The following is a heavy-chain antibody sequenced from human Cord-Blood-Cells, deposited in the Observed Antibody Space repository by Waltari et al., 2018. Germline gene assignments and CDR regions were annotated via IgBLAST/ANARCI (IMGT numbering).Heavy chain of an antibody. J-gene: IGHJ4*02. CDR3: ARVSPDSGTYFDY. D-gene: IGHD3-10*01. Sequence: QVQLVQSGAEVKKPGASVKVSCKASGYTFTGYYMHWVRQAPGQGLEWMGWINPNSGGTNYAQRFQGWVTMTRDTSISTAYMELSRLRSDDTAVYYCARVSPDSGTYFDYWGQGTLVTVSS. V-gene: IGHV1-2*04. CDR2: INPNSGGT. CDR1: GYTFTGYY.